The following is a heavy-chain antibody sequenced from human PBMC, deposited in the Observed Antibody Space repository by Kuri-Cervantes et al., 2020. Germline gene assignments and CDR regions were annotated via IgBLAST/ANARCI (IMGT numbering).Heavy chain of an antibody. CDR3: ATSGGGQ. V-gene: IGHV3-7*02. D-gene: IGHD3-3*01. J-gene: IGHJ1*01. Sequence: GGSLRLSCAASGFIFSNSWMGWARLGPGKGLEWVAKINEDGSGKFYVDSVKGRLTISRDNVKRSLLLQMNSLRAEDTAVYYCATSGGGQWGQGTLVTVSS. CDR2: INEDGSGK. CDR1: GFIFSNSW.